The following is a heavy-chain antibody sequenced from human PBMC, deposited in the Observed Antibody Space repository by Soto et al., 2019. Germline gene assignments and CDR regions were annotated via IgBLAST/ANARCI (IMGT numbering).Heavy chain of an antibody. CDR2: IAPDGTTT. J-gene: IGHJ4*02. V-gene: IGHV3-74*03. CDR1: GFTFITYY. CDR3: VGYNWNYPTY. Sequence: GGALRLSCVAPGFTFITYYLYWVRQAPGKGLLWVSRIAPDGTTTAYADSVRGRFTISRDNAENTLYLQMNSLRAEDTAVYYCVGYNWNYPTYWGQGTLVPVSS. D-gene: IGHD1-7*01.